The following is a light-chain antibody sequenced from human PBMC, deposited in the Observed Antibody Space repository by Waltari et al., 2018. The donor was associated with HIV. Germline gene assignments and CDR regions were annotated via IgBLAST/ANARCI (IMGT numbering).Light chain of an antibody. CDR1: QSVSSY. CDR3: QQYNNWPWT. Sequence: EIVLTQSPATLSLSPGERATLSCRASQSVSSYLAWYQQKPGQTPRLLIYDASNRATGIPARFSGSGPGTDFTLTISSLEPEDFAVYYCQQYNNWPWTFGQGTKVEI. V-gene: IGKV3-11*01. J-gene: IGKJ1*01. CDR2: DAS.